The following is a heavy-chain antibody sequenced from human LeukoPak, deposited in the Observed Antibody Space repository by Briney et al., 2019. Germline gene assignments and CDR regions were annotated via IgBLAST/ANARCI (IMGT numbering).Heavy chain of an antibody. J-gene: IGHJ4*02. Sequence: ASVKVSCKASGYTFTSYGISWVRQAPGQGLEWMGWISAYNGNTNYAQKPQGRVTMTTDTSTSTAYMELRSLRSDDTAVYYCARVDYGVYYGSGSYDYWGQGTLVTVSS. CDR2: ISAYNGNT. CDR1: GYTFTSYG. V-gene: IGHV1-18*01. CDR3: ARVDYGVYYGSGSYDY. D-gene: IGHD3-10*01.